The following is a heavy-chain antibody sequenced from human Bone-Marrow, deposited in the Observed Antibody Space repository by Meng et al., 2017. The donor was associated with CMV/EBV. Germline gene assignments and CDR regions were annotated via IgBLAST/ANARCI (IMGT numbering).Heavy chain of an antibody. J-gene: IGHJ4*02. V-gene: IGHV1-2*02. CDR3: ARGQEIIALPPVVERDY. Sequence: ASVKVSCKASGYTFTGYYMHWVRQAPGQGLEWMGWINPDSGATKYAQKFQGRVTMTRDTSISTAYMELSRLRSDDAAVFYCARGQEIIALPPVVERDYWGQGTLVTVSS. D-gene: IGHD3-10*01. CDR2: INPDSGAT. CDR1: GYTFTGYY.